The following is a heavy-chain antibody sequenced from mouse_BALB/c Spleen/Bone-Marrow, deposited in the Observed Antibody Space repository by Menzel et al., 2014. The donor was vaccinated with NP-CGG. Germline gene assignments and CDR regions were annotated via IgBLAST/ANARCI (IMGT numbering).Heavy chain of an antibody. V-gene: IGHV5-12-1*01. CDR1: GFAFSSYD. Sequence: EVKLMESGGGLVKPGGSLKLSCAASGFAFSSYDMSWVRQTPEKRLEWVAYISSGGGSTYYPDTVKGRFTISRDNAKNTPYLQMSSLKSEDTAMYYCAGQGYGYVDFDVWGAGTRSPSPQ. CDR2: ISSGGGST. J-gene: IGHJ1*01. CDR3: AGQGYGYVDFDV. D-gene: IGHD1-2*01.